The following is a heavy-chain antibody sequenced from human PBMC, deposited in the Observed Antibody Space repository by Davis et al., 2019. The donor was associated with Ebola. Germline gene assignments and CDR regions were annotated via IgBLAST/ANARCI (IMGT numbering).Heavy chain of an antibody. CDR3: ARHRPFGDYAIDY. CDR2: IYPGDSGT. J-gene: IGHJ4*02. D-gene: IGHD4-17*01. CDR1: GYSFTSYW. Sequence: GESLKISCKGSGYSFTSYWIAWVRQMPGQGLEWMAIIYPGDSGTRYSPSFQGQVTISADRSTNTAYLQWSSLKASDTAMYYCARHRPFGDYAIDYWGQGTLVTVSS. V-gene: IGHV5-51*01.